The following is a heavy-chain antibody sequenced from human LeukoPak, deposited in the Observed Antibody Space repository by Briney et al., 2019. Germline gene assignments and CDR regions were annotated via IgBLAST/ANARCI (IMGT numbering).Heavy chain of an antibody. CDR3: ARHAYCGGDCLAFDI. D-gene: IGHD2-21*02. V-gene: IGHV4-39*01. CDR1: GGSISSSSYY. J-gene: IGHJ3*02. Sequence: PSETLSLTCTVSGGSISSSSYYWGWIRQPPGKGLEWIGSIYYSGSTYYNPSLKSRATISVDTSKNQFSLKLSSVTAADTAVYDCARHAYCGGDCLAFDIWGQGTMVTVSS. CDR2: IYYSGST.